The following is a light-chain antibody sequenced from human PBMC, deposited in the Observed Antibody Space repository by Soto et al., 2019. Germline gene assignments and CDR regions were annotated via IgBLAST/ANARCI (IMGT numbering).Light chain of an antibody. V-gene: IGKV3-20*01. Sequence: EIVLTQSPGTLSLSPGERATLSCRASQSVSSSYLAWYQQKPGQAPRLLIYGASSRATGIPDRFSGSGSGTDFNLTISRLEPEDFAVYYCQQYRSSPRTFGQGTKVEIK. CDR3: QQYRSSPRT. CDR1: QSVSSSY. J-gene: IGKJ1*01. CDR2: GAS.